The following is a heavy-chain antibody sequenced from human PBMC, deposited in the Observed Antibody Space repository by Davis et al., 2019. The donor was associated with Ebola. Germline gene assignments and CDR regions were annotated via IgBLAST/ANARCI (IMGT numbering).Heavy chain of an antibody. CDR3: ARTARDIVVVVAATLGMDV. Sequence: ASVKVSCKASGYTFTGYYMHWVRQAPGQGLEWMGRINPNSGGTNYAQKFQGRVTMTRDTSISTAYMELSRLRSDDTAVYYCARTARDIVVVVAATLGMDVWGKRTTVTVSS. CDR1: GYTFTGYY. V-gene: IGHV1-2*06. CDR2: INPNSGGT. D-gene: IGHD2-15*01. J-gene: IGHJ6*04.